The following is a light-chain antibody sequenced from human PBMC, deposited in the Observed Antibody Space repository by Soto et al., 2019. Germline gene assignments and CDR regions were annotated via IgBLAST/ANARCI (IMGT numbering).Light chain of an antibody. CDR2: AAS. J-gene: IGKJ3*01. CDR1: QGISSY. V-gene: IGKV1-8*01. CDR3: QQYYSYLFT. Sequence: AIRMTQSPSSLSASTGDRVTITCRASQGISSYLAWYQQKQGKAPKLLIYAASTLQSGVPSRFSGSGSGTDFTLTISCLQSEDFATYYCQQYYSYLFTFGPGTKVDIK.